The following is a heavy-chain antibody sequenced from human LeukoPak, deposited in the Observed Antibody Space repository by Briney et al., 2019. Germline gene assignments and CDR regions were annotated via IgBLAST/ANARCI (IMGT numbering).Heavy chain of an antibody. J-gene: IGHJ3*02. CDR2: IYYSGST. CDR1: GGSISSSSYY. V-gene: IGHV4-39*07. CDR3: ARDGRYDYVWGSYRIGAFDI. D-gene: IGHD3-16*01. Sequence: PSETLSLTCTVSGGSISSSSYYWGWIRQPPGKGLEWIGSIYYSGSTYYNPSLKSRVTISVDTSKNQSSLKLSSVTAADTAVYYCARDGRYDYVWGSYRIGAFDIWGQGTMVTVSS.